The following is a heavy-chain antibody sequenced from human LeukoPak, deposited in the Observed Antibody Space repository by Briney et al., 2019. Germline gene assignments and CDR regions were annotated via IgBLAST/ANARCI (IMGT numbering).Heavy chain of an antibody. V-gene: IGHV3-23*01. J-gene: IGHJ4*02. CDR2: ISGST. CDR1: GFTFSSYA. CDR3: ARVTCSGGSCSNFDF. D-gene: IGHD2-15*01. Sequence: GGSLRLSCAASGFTFSSYAMSWVRQALGKGLEWVSVISGSTYYADSVKGRFTISRDNSKNTLYQQMNSLRAEDTAVYYCARVTCSGGSCSNFDFWGQGTLVTVSS.